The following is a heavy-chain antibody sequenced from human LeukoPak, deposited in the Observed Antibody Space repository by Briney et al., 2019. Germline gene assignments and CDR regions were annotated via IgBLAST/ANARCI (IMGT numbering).Heavy chain of an antibody. V-gene: IGHV3-30*18. CDR1: GFTFSSYG. CDR3: AKSLLAVAGRGYFDY. Sequence: GGSLRLSCAASGFTFSSYGMHWVRQAPGKGLEWVAVISYDGSNKYYAESVKGRFTISRDNSKNTLYLQMNSLRAEDTAVYYCAKSLLAVAGRGYFDYWGQGTLVTVSS. J-gene: IGHJ4*02. D-gene: IGHD6-19*01. CDR2: ISYDGSNK.